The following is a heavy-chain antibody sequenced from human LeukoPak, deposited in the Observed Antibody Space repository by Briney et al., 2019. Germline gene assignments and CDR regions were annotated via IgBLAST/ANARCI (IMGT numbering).Heavy chain of an antibody. J-gene: IGHJ4*02. D-gene: IGHD3-22*01. CDR1: GFTFSSYA. Sequence: GGSLRLSCAASGFTFSSYAMHWVRQAPGKGLEWVAVISYDGSNKYYADSVKGRFTTSRDNSKNTLYLQMNSLRAEDTAVYYCARDNYDSSGYAFDYWGQGTLVTVSS. CDR2: ISYDGSNK. V-gene: IGHV3-30-3*01. CDR3: ARDNYDSSGYAFDY.